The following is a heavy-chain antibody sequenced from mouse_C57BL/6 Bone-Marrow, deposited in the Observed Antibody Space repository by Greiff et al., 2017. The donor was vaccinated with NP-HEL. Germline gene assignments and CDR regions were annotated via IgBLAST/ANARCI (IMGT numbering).Heavy chain of an antibody. Sequence: QVQLKQPGAELVRPGSSVKLSCKASGYTFTSYWMDWVKQRPGQGLEWIGNIYPSDSETHYNQKFKDKATLTVDKSSSTAYMQLSSLTSEDSAVYYCARGGTDSSGYSLDYWGQGTTLTVSS. CDR3: ARGGTDSSGYSLDY. V-gene: IGHV1-61*01. D-gene: IGHD3-2*02. CDR1: GYTFTSYW. CDR2: IYPSDSET. J-gene: IGHJ2*01.